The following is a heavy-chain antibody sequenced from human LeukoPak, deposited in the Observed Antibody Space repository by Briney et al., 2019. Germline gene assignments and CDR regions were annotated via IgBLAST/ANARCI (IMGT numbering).Heavy chain of an antibody. J-gene: IGHJ3*02. Sequence: ASVKVSCKASGYTFTGYYMHWVRQAPGQGLEWMGWINPNSGGTNYAQKFQGWVTMTRDTSISTAYMELSRLRSDDTAVYYCARADYYDSSGYSVSNACDIWGQGTMVTVSS. CDR1: GYTFTGYY. D-gene: IGHD3-22*01. V-gene: IGHV1-2*04. CDR2: INPNSGGT. CDR3: ARADYYDSSGYSVSNACDI.